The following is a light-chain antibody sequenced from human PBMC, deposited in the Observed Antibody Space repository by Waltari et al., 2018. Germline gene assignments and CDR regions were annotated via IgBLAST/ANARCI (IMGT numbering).Light chain of an antibody. CDR1: QSVSRA. Sequence: DIVLTQSPGTLSLSPGERATLACRASQSVSRALAWYQQKPGQAPRILIYDASRRATAIPDRFSGSGSGTDFSLTITRLEPEDFAVYYCQHYVRLPATFGQGTKVEIK. CDR2: DAS. J-gene: IGKJ1*01. V-gene: IGKV3-20*01. CDR3: QHYVRLPAT.